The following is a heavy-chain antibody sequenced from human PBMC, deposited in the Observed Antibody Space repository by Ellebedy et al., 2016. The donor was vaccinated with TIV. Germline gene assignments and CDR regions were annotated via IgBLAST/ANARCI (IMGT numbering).Heavy chain of an antibody. V-gene: IGHV3-73*01. CDR3: IRKSEAGTPGLGDY. Sequence: GESLKISCAASGFIFSASTMHWVRQASGQGLEWVGKMRSKAKNYATAYQASVKGRFTISRDDSQNTAYLQMNSLKTEDTAVYYCIRKSEAGTPGLGDYWGQGTLVTVSS. CDR2: MRSKAKNYAT. D-gene: IGHD6-19*01. J-gene: IGHJ4*02. CDR1: GFIFSAST.